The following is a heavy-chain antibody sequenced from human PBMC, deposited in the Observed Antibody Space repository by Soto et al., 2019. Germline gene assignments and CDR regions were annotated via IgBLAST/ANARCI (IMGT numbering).Heavy chain of an antibody. J-gene: IGHJ4*02. CDR2: IYYSGST. CDR1: GGSVSSGSYY. V-gene: IGHV4-61*01. Sequence: PSETLSLTCTVSGGSVSSGSYYWSWIRQPPGKGLEWIGYIYYSGSTNYNPSLKSRVTISVDTSKNQFSLKLSSVTAADTAVYYCARERLDDIFTGYDYWGQGTLVTVSS. CDR3: ARERLDDIFTGYDY. D-gene: IGHD3-9*01.